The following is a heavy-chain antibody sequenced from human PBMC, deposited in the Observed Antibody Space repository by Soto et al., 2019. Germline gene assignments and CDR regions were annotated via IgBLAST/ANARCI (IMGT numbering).Heavy chain of an antibody. D-gene: IGHD3-3*01. J-gene: IGHJ6*02. CDR1: GFTFSSYA. V-gene: IGHV3-30-3*01. CDR3: ARETYYDFWSGPYYGMDV. Sequence: QVQLVESGGGVVQPGRSLRLSCAASGFTFSSYAMHWVRQAPGKGLEWVAVISYDGSNKYYADSVKGRFTISRDNSQNTLYLQMNSLRAEDTAVYYCARETYYDFWSGPYYGMDVWGQGTTVTVSS. CDR2: ISYDGSNK.